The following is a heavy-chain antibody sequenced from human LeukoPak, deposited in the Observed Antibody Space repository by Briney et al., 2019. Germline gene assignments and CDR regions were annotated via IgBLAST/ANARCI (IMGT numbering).Heavy chain of an antibody. CDR3: ARRSVAGSLDY. V-gene: IGHV3-7*01. J-gene: IGHJ4*02. CDR2: TKEDGGEK. CDR1: GFTFSFYG. D-gene: IGHD6-19*01. Sequence: GGALRLSCAASGFTFSFYGMTWVRQAPGKGLEWVANTKEDGGEKYYVDSVKGRFTISRDNAENSLYLQMNSLRAEDTAVYYCARRSVAGSLDYWGQGTLVTVSS.